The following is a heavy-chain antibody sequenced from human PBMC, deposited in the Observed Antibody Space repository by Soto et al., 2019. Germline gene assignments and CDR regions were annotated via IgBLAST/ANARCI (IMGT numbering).Heavy chain of an antibody. CDR1: GYSFTSYW. Sequence: PGESLKISCKGSGYSFTSYWIGWVRQMPGKGLEWMGIIYPGDSDTRYSPSFQGQVTISADKSISTAYLQWSSLKASDTAMYYCARLTDSGYDYYYYYYMDVWGKGTTVTVSS. D-gene: IGHD5-12*01. J-gene: IGHJ6*03. CDR2: IYPGDSDT. CDR3: ARLTDSGYDYYYYYYMDV. V-gene: IGHV5-51*01.